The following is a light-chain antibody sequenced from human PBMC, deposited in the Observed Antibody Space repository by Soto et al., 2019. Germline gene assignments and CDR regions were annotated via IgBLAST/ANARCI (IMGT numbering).Light chain of an antibody. Sequence: QSVLTQTPSVSAAPGQRVTISCSGSSSNIGGNYVSWYHAPPPTAPQLLIYDNHKRPSGIPDRFSGSKSGTSAPLGITELQTGDEADYYCGTWDSDLETVVFGGGTKVTVL. CDR2: DNH. CDR1: SSNIGGNY. J-gene: IGLJ2*01. V-gene: IGLV1-51*01. CDR3: GTWDSDLETVV.